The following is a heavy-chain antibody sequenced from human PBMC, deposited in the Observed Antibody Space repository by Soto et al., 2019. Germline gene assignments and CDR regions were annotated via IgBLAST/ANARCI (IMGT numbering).Heavy chain of an antibody. Sequence: EVQLLESGGGLVQPGGSLRLSCAASGFTFSSYAMSWVRQAPGKGLEWVSAISGSGGSTYYADSVKGRFTISRDNSKNTLYLHMNSLRAEDTAVYYCASSPYGSGSYFGTPFDYWGQGTLVTVAS. CDR2: ISGSGGST. CDR1: GFTFSSYA. V-gene: IGHV3-23*01. CDR3: ASSPYGSGSYFGTPFDY. D-gene: IGHD3-10*01. J-gene: IGHJ4*02.